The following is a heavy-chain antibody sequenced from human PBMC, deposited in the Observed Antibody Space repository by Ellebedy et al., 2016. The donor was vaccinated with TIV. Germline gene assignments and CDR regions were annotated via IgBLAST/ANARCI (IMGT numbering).Heavy chain of an antibody. J-gene: IGHJ4*02. CDR2: ISAYNGNT. D-gene: IGHD3-10*01. Sequence: AASVKVSCKASGYTFTSYGISWVRQAPGQGLEWMGWISAYNGNTNYAQKLQGRVTMTTDTSTSTAYMELRSLGSDDTAVYYCARDFLRDYYGSGSTSHVDYWGQGTLVTVSS. CDR3: ARDFLRDYYGSGSTSHVDY. CDR1: GYTFTSYG. V-gene: IGHV1-18*01.